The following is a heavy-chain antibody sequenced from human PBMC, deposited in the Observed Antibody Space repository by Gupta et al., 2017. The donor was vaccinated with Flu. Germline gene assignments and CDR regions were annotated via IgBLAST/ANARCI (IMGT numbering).Heavy chain of an antibody. J-gene: IGHJ4*02. CDR1: GFSFSTYA. CDR2: ISGSGGST. CDR3: STLTNSIEVLRDAWDI. Sequence: EVQLLESGGGLVQPGGSLRLSCAASGFSFSTYAMTWVRQAPGKGLEWVSTISGSGGSTYYADSVKGRFTIYREKHKNTLYLQMKSMRADDTTVYYCSTLTNSIEVLRDAWDIWGQGTLVTVSS. D-gene: IGHD6-19*01. V-gene: IGHV3-23*01.